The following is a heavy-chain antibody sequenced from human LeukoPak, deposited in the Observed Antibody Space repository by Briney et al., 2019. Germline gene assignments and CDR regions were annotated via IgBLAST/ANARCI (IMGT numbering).Heavy chain of an antibody. D-gene: IGHD6-6*01. J-gene: IGHJ2*01. Sequence: SETLSLTCTVSGGSITSYYWTWIRQPPGKGLEWIGYIDYSGSTNYNPSLKSRVTISVDTSKNQFSLKLSSVTAADTAVYYCARIAARPYWYFDLWGRGTLVTVSS. CDR3: ARIAARPYWYFDL. CDR2: IDYSGST. CDR1: GGSITSYY. V-gene: IGHV4-59*08.